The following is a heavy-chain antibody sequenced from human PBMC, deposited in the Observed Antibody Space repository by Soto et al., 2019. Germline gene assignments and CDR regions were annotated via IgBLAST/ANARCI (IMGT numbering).Heavy chain of an antibody. V-gene: IGHV3-23*01. Sequence: GGSLRLSCAASGFAFSSFAMSWVRQAPGKGLEWVSVISDSGDSTYYADAVKGRFTISRDNSKNTLYLQMNSLRAEDTAVYYCARENYFDYWGQGTLVTVSS. CDR1: GFAFSSFA. CDR3: ARENYFDY. CDR2: ISDSGDST. J-gene: IGHJ4*02.